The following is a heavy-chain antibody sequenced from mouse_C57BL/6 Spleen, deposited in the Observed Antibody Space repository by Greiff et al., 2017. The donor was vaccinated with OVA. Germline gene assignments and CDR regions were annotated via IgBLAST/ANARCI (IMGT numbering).Heavy chain of an antibody. CDR3: ARRDYGSSYCDY. CDR1: GYTFTDYY. Sequence: VQLQQSGPVLVKPGASVKMSCKASGYTFTDYYMNWVKQSHGKSLEWIGVINPYNGGTSYNQKFKGKATLTVDKSSSTAYMELNSLTSEDSAVYYCARRDYGSSYCDYWGQGTTLTVSS. D-gene: IGHD1-1*01. V-gene: IGHV1-19*01. J-gene: IGHJ2*01. CDR2: INPYNGGT.